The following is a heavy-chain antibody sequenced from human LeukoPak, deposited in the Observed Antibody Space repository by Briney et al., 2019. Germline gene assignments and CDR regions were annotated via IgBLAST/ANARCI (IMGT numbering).Heavy chain of an antibody. CDR3: ARSPTRRYCSGGSCYALDWFDP. D-gene: IGHD2-15*01. CDR2: INHSGST. V-gene: IGHV4-34*01. J-gene: IGHJ5*02. Sequence: SETLSLTCAVSGGSFSGYYWSWIRQPPGKGLEWIGEINHSGSTNYNPSLKSRVTISVDTSKNQFSLKLSSVTAADTAVHYCARSPTRRYCSGGSCYALDWFDPWGQGTLVTVSS. CDR1: GGSFSGYY.